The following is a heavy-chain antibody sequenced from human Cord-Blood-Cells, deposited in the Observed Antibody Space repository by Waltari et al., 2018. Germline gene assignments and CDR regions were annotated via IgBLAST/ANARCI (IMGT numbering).Heavy chain of an antibody. Sequence: QVQLVQSGAEVKKPGASVKVYCKDSGYTLTGYYMHWVRQDAGQGLEWMGWINPNSGGTNYAQKFRGRVTMTRDTSISTAYMELSRLRSDDTAVYYCARSYLRFLEWLLFDYWGQGTLVTVSS. D-gene: IGHD3-3*01. CDR2: INPNSGGT. CDR1: GYTLTGYY. V-gene: IGHV1-2*02. CDR3: ARSYLRFLEWLLFDY. J-gene: IGHJ4*02.